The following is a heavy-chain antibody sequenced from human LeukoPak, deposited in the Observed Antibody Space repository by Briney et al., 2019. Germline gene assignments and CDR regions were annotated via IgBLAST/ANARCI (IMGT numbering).Heavy chain of an antibody. CDR3: ARSSGSRYYIDY. Sequence: PSETLSLTCTVSSGSISTYYWSWIRQPPGKRLEWIGFIHYTGSTNYNPSLKSRVTISVDTSKNQFPLKLSSVTAADTAVYFCARSSGSRYYIDYWGQGTLVTVSS. D-gene: IGHD1-26*01. CDR2: IHYTGST. V-gene: IGHV4-59*01. J-gene: IGHJ4*02. CDR1: SGSISTYY.